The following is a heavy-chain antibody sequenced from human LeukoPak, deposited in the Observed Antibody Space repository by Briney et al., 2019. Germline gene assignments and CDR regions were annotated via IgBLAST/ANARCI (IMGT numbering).Heavy chain of an antibody. D-gene: IGHD5-18*01. Sequence: SVKASCKASGGTFSSYAISWVRQAPGQGLEWMGGIIPIFGTANYAQKFQGRVTMTRNTSISTAYMELSSLRSEDTAVYYCARDNGGTAMAYYYYYYMDVWGKGTTVTISS. CDR1: GGTFSSYA. J-gene: IGHJ6*03. CDR3: ARDNGGTAMAYYYYYYMDV. CDR2: IIPIFGTA. V-gene: IGHV1-69*05.